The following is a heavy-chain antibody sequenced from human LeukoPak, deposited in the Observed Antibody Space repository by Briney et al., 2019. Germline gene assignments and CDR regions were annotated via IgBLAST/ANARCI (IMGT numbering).Heavy chain of an antibody. D-gene: IGHD2-21*02. Sequence: GGSLRLSCAASGFTFSSYWMHWVRQAPGKGLVWVSRINSDGSSTSYADSVKGRFTISRDNAKNTLYLQMNSLRAEDTAVYYCARVFGYCGGDGSYGMDVWGQGTTVTVSS. CDR1: GFTFSSYW. J-gene: IGHJ6*02. CDR2: INSDGSST. CDR3: ARVFGYCGGDGSYGMDV. V-gene: IGHV3-74*01.